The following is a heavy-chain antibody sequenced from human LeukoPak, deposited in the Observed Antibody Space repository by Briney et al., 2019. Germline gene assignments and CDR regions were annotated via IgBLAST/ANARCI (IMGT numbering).Heavy chain of an antibody. CDR3: AREPTTVIAGFDY. Sequence: GGSLRLSCAASGFTFSSYSMNWVRQAPGKGLEWVSYISSSSSTIYYADSVKGRFTISRDNAKNSLYLQMNSLRAEDTVVYYCAREPTTVIAGFDYWGQGTLVTVSS. D-gene: IGHD4-17*01. CDR2: ISSSSSTI. V-gene: IGHV3-48*01. J-gene: IGHJ4*02. CDR1: GFTFSSYS.